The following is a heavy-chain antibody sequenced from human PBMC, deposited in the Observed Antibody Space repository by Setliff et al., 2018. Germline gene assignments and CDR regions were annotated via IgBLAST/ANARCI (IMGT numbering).Heavy chain of an antibody. CDR3: ARSSAPIKRDYMDV. CDR1: GFTFSRYW. D-gene: IGHD2-2*02. Sequence: LRLSCAASGFTFSRYWMSWVRQAPGKGLEWVANIKQDGSEEYYVDSVKGRFTISRDNAKNSLYLQMNSLRAEDTAVYYCARSSAPIKRDYMDVWGKGTTVTVSS. V-gene: IGHV3-7*01. J-gene: IGHJ6*03. CDR2: IKQDGSEE.